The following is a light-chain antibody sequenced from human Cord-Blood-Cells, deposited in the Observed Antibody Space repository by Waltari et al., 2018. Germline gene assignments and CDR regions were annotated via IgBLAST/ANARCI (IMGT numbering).Light chain of an antibody. CDR1: SSDVGGYNY. J-gene: IGLJ1*01. V-gene: IGLV2-8*01. CDR2: EVS. CDR3: SSYAGSNNV. Sequence: QSALTQPPSPSGPPGQSVPISCTGTSSDVGGYNYFSWYQQHPGKAPKLMIYEVSKRPSGVPDRFSGSKSGNTASLTVSGLQAEDEADYYCSSYAGSNNVFGTGTKVTVL.